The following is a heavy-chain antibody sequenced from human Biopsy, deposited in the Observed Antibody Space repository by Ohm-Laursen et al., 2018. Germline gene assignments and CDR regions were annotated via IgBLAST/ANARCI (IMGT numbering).Heavy chain of an antibody. CDR1: GGSISSGNDY. J-gene: IGHJ4*02. D-gene: IGHD5/OR15-5a*01. CDR2: IYYSGST. Sequence: SETLSLTCAVSGGSISSGNDYWSWIRQHPGKGLEWIGYIYYSGSTYYTPSLKSRVIISLDTSKNQFSLKLSSVIAADTAVYYCARVNVDRVSTIIDWGQGTLVTVPS. CDR3: ARVNVDRVSTIID. V-gene: IGHV4-31*11.